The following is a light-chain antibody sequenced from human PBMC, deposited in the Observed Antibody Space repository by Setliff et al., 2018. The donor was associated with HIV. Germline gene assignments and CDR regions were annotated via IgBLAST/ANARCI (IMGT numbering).Light chain of an antibody. CDR2: DNN. V-gene: IGLV1-51*01. CDR3: GTWDNSLSAVL. J-gene: IGLJ2*01. Sequence: QSVLTQPPSVSAAPGQKVTISCSGSSSNIGNNYVSWYQQLPGTAPKLLIYDNNKRPSRIPDRFSGSKSGTSATLGITGLQTGDEADYYCGTWDNSLSAVLFGGGTKVTVL. CDR1: SSNIGNNY.